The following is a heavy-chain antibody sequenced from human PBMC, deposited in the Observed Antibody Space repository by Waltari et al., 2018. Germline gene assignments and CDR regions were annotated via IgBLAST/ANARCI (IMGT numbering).Heavy chain of an antibody. CDR3: ARDYDSSGYYYDY. V-gene: IGHV4-39*02. CDR1: GDSLHHIKYY. CDR2: IFYRGST. J-gene: IGHJ4*02. D-gene: IGHD3-22*01. Sequence: QFQLPESSPGLVNPSDTLSLTCTVSGDSLHHIKYYWGCIRQPPGKGLEWIGSIFYRGSTHYNPSLKSRVTMSVDTSKNQFSRKLSSVTAADTARYYCARDYDSSGYYYDYWGQGVLVTVSS.